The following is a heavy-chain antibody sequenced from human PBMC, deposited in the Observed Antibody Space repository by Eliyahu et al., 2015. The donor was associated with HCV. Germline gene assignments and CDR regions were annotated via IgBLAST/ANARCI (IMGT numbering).Heavy chain of an antibody. J-gene: IGHJ3*02. CDR1: GGTFSSYA. V-gene: IGHV1-69*01. CDR2: IIPIFGTA. CDR3: ARAPYYYDSSGEEAFDI. Sequence: QVQLVQSGAEVKKPGSSVKVSCKASGGTFSSYAISWVRQAPGQGLEWMGGIIPIFGTANYAQKFQGRVTITADESTSTAYMELSSLRSEDTAVYYCARAPYYYDSSGEEAFDIWGQGTMVTVSS. D-gene: IGHD3-22*01.